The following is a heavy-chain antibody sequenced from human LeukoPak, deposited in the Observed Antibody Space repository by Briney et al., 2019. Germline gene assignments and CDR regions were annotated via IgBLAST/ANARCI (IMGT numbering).Heavy chain of an antibody. CDR3: ARDLSDGSGYLFPDY. CDR1: GFTFSNYG. D-gene: IGHD3-22*01. V-gene: IGHV3-33*07. CDR2: IWYDGSEK. Sequence: PGGSLRLSCAASGFTFSNYGMYWVRQDPGKGLERVAVIWYDGSEKYYADSVTGRFIISRDNSMNTLYLQMNSVRVDDTAVYHCARDLSDGSGYLFPDYCGQGTPVTVSS. J-gene: IGHJ4*02.